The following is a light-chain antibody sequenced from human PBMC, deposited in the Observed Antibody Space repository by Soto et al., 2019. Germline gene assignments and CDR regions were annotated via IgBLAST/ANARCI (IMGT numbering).Light chain of an antibody. V-gene: IGKV1-5*01. CDR3: QQFNSYPIT. Sequence: DIQLTQSPSTLSGNVGARVTLTCRASQTISSWLAWYQQKPGKAPKLLIYDASSLESGVPSRFSGSGSGTEFALTISGLQPDDFASYYCQQFNSYPITFGQGTLLEIK. J-gene: IGKJ5*01. CDR2: DAS. CDR1: QTISSW.